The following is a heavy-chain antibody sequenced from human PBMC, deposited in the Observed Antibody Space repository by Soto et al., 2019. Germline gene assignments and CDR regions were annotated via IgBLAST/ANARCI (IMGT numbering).Heavy chain of an antibody. J-gene: IGHJ4*02. V-gene: IGHV3-11*01. CDR1: GFTFSDYY. CDR2: ISSSGSTI. Sequence: KAGGSLRLSCAASGFTFSDYYKSWIRQAPGKGLEWVSYISSSGSTIYYADSVRGRFTISRDNAKNSLYLQMNSLRAEDTAVYYCARDYNVDIVATIPLWGQGTLVTVSS. CDR3: ARDYNVDIVATIPL. D-gene: IGHD5-12*01.